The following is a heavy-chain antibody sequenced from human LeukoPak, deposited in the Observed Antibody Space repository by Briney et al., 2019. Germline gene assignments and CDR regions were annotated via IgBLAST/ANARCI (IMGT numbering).Heavy chain of an antibody. D-gene: IGHD3-22*01. CDR1: GFTFSTYA. CDR2: LSDSGST. CDR3: AKDYRPITMIVVVIIPDAFDI. J-gene: IGHJ3*02. Sequence: GGSLRLSCAASGFTFSTYAMSWVRQAPGKGLEWVSGLSDSGSTYYADSVKGRFTISRDNSKNTLYLQMNSLRAEDTAVYYCAKDYRPITMIVVVIIPDAFDIWGQGTMVTVSS. V-gene: IGHV3-23*01.